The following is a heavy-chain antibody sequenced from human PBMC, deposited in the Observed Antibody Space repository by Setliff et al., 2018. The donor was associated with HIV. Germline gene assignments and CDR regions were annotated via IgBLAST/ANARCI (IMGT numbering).Heavy chain of an antibody. CDR3: ARSPGIAAAGWGWFDP. J-gene: IGHJ5*02. Sequence: ASVKVSCKTSGYTFNSYGISWVRQAPGQGLEWMGWFNTYNGNTNHAQKLQGRVTLTTDTSTNTAYMELSSLRSEDTAVYYCARSPGIAAAGWGWFDPWGQGTLVTVSS. D-gene: IGHD6-13*01. CDR2: FNTYNGNT. V-gene: IGHV1-18*01. CDR1: GYTFNSYG.